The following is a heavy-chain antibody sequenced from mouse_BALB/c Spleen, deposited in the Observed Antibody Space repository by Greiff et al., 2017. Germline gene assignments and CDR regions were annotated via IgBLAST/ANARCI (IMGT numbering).Heavy chain of an antibody. CDR1: GYTFTSYY. Sequence: QVHVKQPGAELVKPGASVKLSCKASGYTFTSYYMYWVKQRPGQGLEWIGGINPSNGGTNFNEKFKSKATLTVDKSSSTAYMQLSSLTSEDSAVYYCTRSGDYGAWFAYWGQGTLVTVSA. J-gene: IGHJ3*01. V-gene: IGHV1S81*02. CDR2: INPSNGGT. CDR3: TRSGDYGAWFAY. D-gene: IGHD2-4*01.